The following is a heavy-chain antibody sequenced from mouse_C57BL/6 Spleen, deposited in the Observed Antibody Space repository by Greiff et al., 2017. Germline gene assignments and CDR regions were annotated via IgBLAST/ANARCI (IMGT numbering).Heavy chain of an antibody. CDR3: ARTIIYYNGSSYLDY. CDR1: GFTFTDYY. D-gene: IGHD1-1*01. J-gene: IGHJ2*01. V-gene: IGHV7-3*01. CDR2: IRNKANGYTT. Sequence: EVQVVESGGGLVQPGGSLSLSCAASGFTFTDYYMSWVRQPPGKALEWLGFIRNKANGYTTEYSASVKGRFTISRDNSQSILYLQMNALRAEDSATYYCARTIIYYNGSSYLDYWGQGTTLTVSS.